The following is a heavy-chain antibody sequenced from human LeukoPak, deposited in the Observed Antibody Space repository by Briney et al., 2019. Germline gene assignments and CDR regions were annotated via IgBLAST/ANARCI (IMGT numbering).Heavy chain of an antibody. D-gene: IGHD2-8*01. CDR3: ARDGVLIGGALDY. CDR1: GGTFRNYV. V-gene: IGHV1-46*01. J-gene: IGHJ4*02. CDR2: INPSGGST. Sequence: GASVKVSCKASGGTFRNYVFSWVRQAPGQGLEWMGIINPSGGSTSYAQKFQGRVTMTRDTSTSTVYMELSSLRSEDTAVYYCARDGVLIGGALDYWGQGTLVTVSS.